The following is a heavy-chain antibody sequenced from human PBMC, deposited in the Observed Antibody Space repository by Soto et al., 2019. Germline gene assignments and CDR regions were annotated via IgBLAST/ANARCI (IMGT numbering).Heavy chain of an antibody. J-gene: IGHJ4*02. CDR3: ARVLEGISWNDIDF. Sequence: SVKVSCKASEGTFKNYAISWIRQAPGHGLEWMGGIIPIFGTPNYAQKFQGRVTISADKTTTTAYMDLTGLISDDTAVYYCARVLEGISWNDIDFWGQGTTGTVSS. V-gene: IGHV1-69*06. CDR2: IIPIFGTP. CDR1: EGTFKNYA. D-gene: IGHD1-1*01.